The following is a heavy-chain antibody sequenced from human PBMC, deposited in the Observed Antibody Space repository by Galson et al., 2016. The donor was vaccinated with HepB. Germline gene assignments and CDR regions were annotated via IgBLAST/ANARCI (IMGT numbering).Heavy chain of an antibody. CDR3: ARIPTDSYHWYHDL. D-gene: IGHD1-26*01. V-gene: IGHV3-53*05. CDR2: IYSGGAT. Sequence: SLRLSCAVSGFTLRDNYMNWVRQAPGKGLEWVSVIYSGGATYYADSVRGRLTISRDNSNRLSLQMNSLKADDTAAYFCARIPTDSYHWYHDLWGRGTLVTVSS. CDR1: GFTLRDNY. J-gene: IGHJ2*01.